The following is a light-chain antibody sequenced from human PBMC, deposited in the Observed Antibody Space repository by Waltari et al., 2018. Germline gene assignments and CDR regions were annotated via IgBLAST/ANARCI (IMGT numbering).Light chain of an antibody. J-gene: IGKJ2*01. CDR1: QSISSY. Sequence: DIQMTQSPSSLSAPVGDSVTITFRASQSISSYLNWYQQKPGKAPKLLIYAASSLQSGVPSRFSGSGSGTDFTLTISSLQPEDFATYYCQQSYSTLYTFGQGTKLEIK. CDR2: AAS. CDR3: QQSYSTLYT. V-gene: IGKV1-39*01.